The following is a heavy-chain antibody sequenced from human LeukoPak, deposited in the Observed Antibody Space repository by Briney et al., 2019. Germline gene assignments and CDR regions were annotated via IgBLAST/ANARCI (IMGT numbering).Heavy chain of an antibody. D-gene: IGHD3-16*01. CDR3: ARGGGLDV. CDR2: INHNGNVN. J-gene: IGHJ6*02. CDR1: GFTFSSYW. V-gene: IGHV3-7*03. Sequence: GGSLRLSCAASGFTFSSYWMNWASQAPGKGLEWVASINHNGNVNYYVDSVKGRFTISRDNAKNSLYLQMSNLRAGDTAVYFCARGGGLDVWGQGATVTVSS.